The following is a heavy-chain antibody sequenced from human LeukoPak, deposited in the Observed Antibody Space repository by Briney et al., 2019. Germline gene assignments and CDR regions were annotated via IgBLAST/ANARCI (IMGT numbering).Heavy chain of an antibody. J-gene: IGHJ4*02. CDR3: ARKWGPDYGGNSPPDY. CDR2: ISYDGSNK. V-gene: IGHV3-30*04. CDR1: GFTFSSYA. Sequence: GGSLRLSCAASGFTFSSYAMHWVRQAPGKGLEWVAVISYDGSNKYYADSVKGRFTISRDNSKNTLYLQMNSLRAEDTAVYYCARKWGPDYGGNSPPDYWGQGTLVTVSS. D-gene: IGHD4-23*01.